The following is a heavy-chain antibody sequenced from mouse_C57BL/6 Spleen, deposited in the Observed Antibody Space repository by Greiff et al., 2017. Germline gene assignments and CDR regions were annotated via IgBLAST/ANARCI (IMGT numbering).Heavy chain of an antibody. Sequence: QVQLQQPGAELVMPGASVKLSCQASGYTFTSYWMHWVKQRPGQGLEWIGEIDPSDSYTNYNQKFKGKSTLTVDKSSSTAYMQLSSLTSEDSAVYYCARWDYDYDLFAYWGQGTLVTVSA. CDR1: GYTFTSYW. J-gene: IGHJ3*01. CDR3: ARWDYDYDLFAY. V-gene: IGHV1-69*01. D-gene: IGHD2-4*01. CDR2: IDPSDSYT.